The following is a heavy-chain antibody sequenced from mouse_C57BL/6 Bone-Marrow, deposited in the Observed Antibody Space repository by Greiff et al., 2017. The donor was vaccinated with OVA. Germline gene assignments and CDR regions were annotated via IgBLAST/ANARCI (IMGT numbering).Heavy chain of an antibody. Sequence: EVQLQQSGPELVKPGASVKISCKASGYTFTDYYMNWVKQSHGKSLEWIGDINPNNGGTSYNQKFKGKATLTVDKSSSTAYMELRSLTSEDAAVYYCDIGGGYYRFAYWGQGTLVTVSA. D-gene: IGHD2-3*01. CDR1: GYTFTDYY. CDR3: DIGGGYYRFAY. V-gene: IGHV1-26*01. J-gene: IGHJ3*01. CDR2: INPNNGGT.